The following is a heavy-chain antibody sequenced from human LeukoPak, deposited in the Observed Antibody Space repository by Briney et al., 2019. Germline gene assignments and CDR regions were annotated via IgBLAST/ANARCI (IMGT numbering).Heavy chain of an antibody. Sequence: GASVKVSCKASGYTFTRFYLYWLRQAPGQGLGWMGTINPNGNTPRYAQKFQGRVTMTKDTSTSTIYLELTSLRSEDTAVYYCARDSDILNGYYISAYWGQGTLVTVSS. CDR2: INPNGNTP. CDR1: GYTFTRFY. J-gene: IGHJ4*02. CDR3: ARDSDILNGYYISAY. D-gene: IGHD3-9*01. V-gene: IGHV1-46*01.